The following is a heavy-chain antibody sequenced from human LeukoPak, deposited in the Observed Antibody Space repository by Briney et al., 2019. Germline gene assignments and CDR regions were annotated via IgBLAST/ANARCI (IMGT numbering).Heavy chain of an antibody. J-gene: IGHJ6*03. D-gene: IGHD3-22*01. CDR3: ARGPGGRSGYYPLEDNYYYYYMDV. CDR2: INPNSGGT. V-gene: IGHV1-2*02. CDR1: GYSLTDLS. Sequence: GASVKVSCKVSGYSLTDLSMHWVRQAPGQGLEWMGWINPNSGGTNYAQKFQGRVTMTTDTSTSTAYMELRSLRSDDTAVYYCARGPGGRSGYYPLEDNYYYYYMDVWGKGTTVTVSS.